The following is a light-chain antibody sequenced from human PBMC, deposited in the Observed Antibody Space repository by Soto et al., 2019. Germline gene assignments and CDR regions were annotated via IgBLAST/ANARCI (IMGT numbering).Light chain of an antibody. CDR1: QSVGSW. Sequence: DIQMTQSPSTLSASVGDRVTITCRARQSVGSWLAWYQQKPGKAPKLLIYKASRLESGVPSRFSGSESGTDCTLTSSKLPPDHFPSYYRQQEHKFWTFGQGKKLEIK. J-gene: IGKJ1*01. CDR3: QQEHKFWT. CDR2: KAS. V-gene: IGKV1-5*03.